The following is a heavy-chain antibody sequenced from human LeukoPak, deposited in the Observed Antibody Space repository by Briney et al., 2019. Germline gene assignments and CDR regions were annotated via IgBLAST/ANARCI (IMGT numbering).Heavy chain of an antibody. CDR1: GGSISSGGYY. V-gene: IGHV4-31*11. CDR3: ACLDITDAFDI. Sequence: SETLSLTCAVSGGSISSGGYYWSWIRQHPGKGLEWIGYIYYSGSTYYNPSLKSRVTISVDTSKNQFSLKLSSVTAADTAVYYCACLDITDAFDIWGQGTMVTVSS. J-gene: IGHJ3*02. CDR2: IYYSGST. D-gene: IGHD2-2*03.